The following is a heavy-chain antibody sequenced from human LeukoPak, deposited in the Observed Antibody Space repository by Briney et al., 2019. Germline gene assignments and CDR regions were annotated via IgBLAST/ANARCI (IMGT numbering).Heavy chain of an antibody. CDR2: ISGSGGIT. CDR3: AKTTAGNSSGRTPGWPVDY. D-gene: IGHD6-19*01. V-gene: IGHV3-23*01. J-gene: IGHJ4*02. CDR1: GFTFNIYA. Sequence: GGSLRLSCAASGFTFNIYAMTWVRQAPGKGLEWVSHISGSGGITYYADSVKGRFTIFRDNSKTTLYLQLNSLRAEDTAVYYCAKTTAGNSSGRTPGWPVDYWGQGTLVTVSS.